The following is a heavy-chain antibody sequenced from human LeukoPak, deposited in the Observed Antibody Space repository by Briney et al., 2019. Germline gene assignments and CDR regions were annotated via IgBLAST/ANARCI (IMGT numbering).Heavy chain of an antibody. V-gene: IGHV4-59*11. CDR3: ARGLDYDY. D-gene: IGHD3-9*01. CDR2: IYYSGST. CDR1: GGSISSHY. J-gene: IGHJ4*02. Sequence: SETLSLTCTVSGGSISSHYWSWIRQPPGKGLEWIGYIYYSGSTNYNPSLKSRVTMSVDTSKNQFSLKLSSVTAADTAVYYCARGLDYDYWGQGTLVTVSS.